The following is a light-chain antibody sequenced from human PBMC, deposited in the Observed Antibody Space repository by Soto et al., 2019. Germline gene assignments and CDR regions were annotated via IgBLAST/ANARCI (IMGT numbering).Light chain of an antibody. Sequence: EIVLTKSPGTLSLSPGERATLSCRASQSVSSSYLAWYQQKPGQPPRLLIYGASRRATGIPDRFSGSGSGTNFTLTISRLEPEDFAVYYCQQYGKLPRTFGQGTKMDI. CDR2: GAS. CDR1: QSVSSSY. CDR3: QQYGKLPRT. J-gene: IGKJ1*01. V-gene: IGKV3-20*01.